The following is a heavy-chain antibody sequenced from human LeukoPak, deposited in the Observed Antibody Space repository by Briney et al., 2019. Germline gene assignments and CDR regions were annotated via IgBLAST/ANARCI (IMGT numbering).Heavy chain of an antibody. J-gene: IGHJ2*01. CDR1: GGTFSSYA. V-gene: IGHV1-69*13. CDR2: IIPIFGTA. CDR3: ARDPEAAWYFDL. Sequence: SVKVSCRASGGTFSSYAISWVREAPGQGLEWMGGIIPIFGTANYAQKFQGRVTITADESTSTAYMELSSLRSEDTAVYYCARDPEAAWYFDLWGRGTLVTVSS.